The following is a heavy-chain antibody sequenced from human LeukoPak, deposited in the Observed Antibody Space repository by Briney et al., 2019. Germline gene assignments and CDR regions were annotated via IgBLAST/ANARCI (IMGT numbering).Heavy chain of an antibody. J-gene: IGHJ4*02. Sequence: NPGGSLRLSCVVSGIPFSDYYMNWIRQAPGKGLEWISYISSSSSYTDYADSVKGRFTISRDNAKSALYLQMNSLRLEDTAVYYCAAGTAADFWGQGTLATVSS. CDR2: ISSSSSYT. CDR3: AAGTAADF. CDR1: GIPFSDYY. V-gene: IGHV3-11*03. D-gene: IGHD6-13*01.